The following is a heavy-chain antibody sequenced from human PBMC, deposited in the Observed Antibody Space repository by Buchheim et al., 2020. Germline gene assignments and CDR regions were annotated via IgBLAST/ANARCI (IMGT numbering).Heavy chain of an antibody. CDR2: ISYDGSNK. D-gene: IGHD5-18*01. J-gene: IGHJ6*02. CDR1: GFTFSSYG. V-gene: IGHV3-30*18. Sequence: QVQLVESGGGVVQPGRSLRLSCAASGFTFSSYGMHWVRQAPAKGLAWVAVISYDGSNKYYADSVQGRFNISRDNSKNTLYLQMNSLRAEDTAVYYCAKRVDTAMANYYYYGMDVWGQGTT. CDR3: AKRVDTAMANYYYYGMDV.